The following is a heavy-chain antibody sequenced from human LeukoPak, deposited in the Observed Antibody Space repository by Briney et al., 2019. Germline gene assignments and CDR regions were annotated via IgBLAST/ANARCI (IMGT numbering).Heavy chain of an antibody. CDR2: ISSTNGHT. D-gene: IGHD5-18*01. V-gene: IGHV3-21*01. CDR3: ARDRRDTAMVSFDY. Sequence: PGGSLRLSCAASGFSFSFSNMNWVRQAPGKGLEWVSYISSTNGHTYYADSVKGRFTISRDNAKNSLYLQMNSLRAEDTAVYYCARDRRDTAMVSFDYWGQGTLVTVSS. J-gene: IGHJ4*02. CDR1: GFSFSFSN.